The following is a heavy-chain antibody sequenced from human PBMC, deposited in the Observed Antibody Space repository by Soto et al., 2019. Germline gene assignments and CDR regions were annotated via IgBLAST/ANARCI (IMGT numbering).Heavy chain of an antibody. D-gene: IGHD2-21*01. CDR3: AKGSGAYASGWFDS. Sequence: EVQLLESGGGLVQPGGSLRLSCAASGFTFSNYAMTWVRQPPGKGLEWVSSITGSGSTTPYADSVKSRFTISRDTSKSTLFLLMNSLRAEDTAVYYCAKGSGAYASGWFDSWGQGALVTVSS. CDR1: GFTFSNYA. CDR2: ITGSGSTT. V-gene: IGHV3-23*01. J-gene: IGHJ5*01.